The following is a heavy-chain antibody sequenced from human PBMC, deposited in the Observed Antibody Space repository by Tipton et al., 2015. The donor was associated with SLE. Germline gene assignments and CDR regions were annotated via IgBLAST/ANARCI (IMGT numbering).Heavy chain of an antibody. J-gene: IGHJ4*02. V-gene: IGHV4-31*03. Sequence: TLSLTCTVSGGSIRSGDYYWSWIRQHPGKGLEWIGYIYYSGSTYYNPSLKSRVTISIDTSKSQFSLKLSSVTAADTAVYYCARALQNYFGYWGQGTLVTVSS. CDR3: ARALQNYFGY. CDR1: GGSIRSGDYY. CDR2: IYYSGST.